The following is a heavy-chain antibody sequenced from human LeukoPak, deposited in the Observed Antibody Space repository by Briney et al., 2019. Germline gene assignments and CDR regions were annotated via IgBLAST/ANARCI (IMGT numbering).Heavy chain of an antibody. V-gene: IGHV1-69*13. Sequence: SVKVSCKASGGTFSSYAISWVRQAPGQGLEWMGGIIPIFGTANYAQKFQGRVTITADESTSTAYMELSSLRSDDTAVYYCAAPILHHTYFFDYWGQGTLVTVSS. CDR1: GGTFSSYA. CDR3: AAPILHHTYFFDY. J-gene: IGHJ4*02. D-gene: IGHD3-3*01. CDR2: IIPIFGTA.